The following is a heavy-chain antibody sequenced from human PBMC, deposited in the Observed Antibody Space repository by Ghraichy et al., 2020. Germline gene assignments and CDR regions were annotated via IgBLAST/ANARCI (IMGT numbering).Heavy chain of an antibody. Sequence: GSLRLSCTVSGGSISSYYWSWIRQPPGKGLEWIGYIYYSGSTNYNPSLKSRVTISVDTSKNQFSLKLSSVTAADTAVYYCASGVVPAAIGSWFGPWGQGTLVTVSS. CDR2: IYYSGST. CDR3: ASGVVPAAIGSWFGP. CDR1: GGSISSYY. D-gene: IGHD2-2*01. J-gene: IGHJ5*02. V-gene: IGHV4-59*01.